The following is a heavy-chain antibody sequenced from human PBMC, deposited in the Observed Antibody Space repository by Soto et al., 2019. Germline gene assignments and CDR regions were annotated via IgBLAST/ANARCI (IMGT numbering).Heavy chain of an antibody. CDR1: GYTFTSYG. CDR2: ISAYNGNT. V-gene: IGHV1-18*01. D-gene: IGHD6-19*01. CDR3: ARAPEVAGTGYYYYGMDV. Sequence: QVQLVQSGAEVKKPGASVKVSCKASGYTFTSYGITWVRQAPGQGLEWMGWISAYNGNTNYAQKLQGRVTMTTDTSTSTAYMELRSLRSDDTAVYYCARAPEVAGTGYYYYGMDVWGQGTTVTVSS. J-gene: IGHJ6*02.